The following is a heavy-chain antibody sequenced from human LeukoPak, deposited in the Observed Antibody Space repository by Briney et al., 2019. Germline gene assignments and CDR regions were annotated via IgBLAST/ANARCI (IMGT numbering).Heavy chain of an antibody. CDR2: IMPLLNTA. CDR1: GGTFSSYS. CDR3: ARVDRYHYYLDV. Sequence: SVKVSCKASGGTFSSYSITWVRQAPGQGLEWMGGIMPLLNTANYAQQFQGRVTITTDESTSTAYMELSSLRFEDTAMYYCARVDRYHYYLDVWGKGTTVTVSS. V-gene: IGHV1-69*16. J-gene: IGHJ6*03.